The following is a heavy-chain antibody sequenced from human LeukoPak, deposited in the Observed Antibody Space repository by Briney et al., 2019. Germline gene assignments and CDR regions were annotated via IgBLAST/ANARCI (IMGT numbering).Heavy chain of an antibody. J-gene: IGHJ4*02. V-gene: IGHV4-4*07. CDR2: VYSIGTT. CDR3: GRQGYTASYYFLDY. Sequence: PSETLSLTCTVSSGSFSNYFWGWVRQPPGKGLEWIGRVYSIGTTHYNPSLKSRVTMSMDTSTNQFSLNLRSVTAADTAVYYCGRQGYTASYYFLDYWSQGTLVVVS. D-gene: IGHD1-26*01. CDR1: SGSFSNYF.